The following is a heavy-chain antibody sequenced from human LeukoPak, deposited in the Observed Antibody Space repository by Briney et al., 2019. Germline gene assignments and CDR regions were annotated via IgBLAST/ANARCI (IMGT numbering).Heavy chain of an antibody. D-gene: IGHD2-15*01. CDR2: IRYDGNYK. Sequence: SGGSLRLSCAASGFTFTNYGMHWLRQAPGKGLEWVAFIRYDGNYKFFADSVKGRFAISRDNSNSTVFLQMNSLRAEDTAVYYCAKDHRGYCSGRNCYSHYWGQGTLVTVSS. V-gene: IGHV3-30*02. CDR1: GFTFTNYG. J-gene: IGHJ4*02. CDR3: AKDHRGYCSGRNCYSHY.